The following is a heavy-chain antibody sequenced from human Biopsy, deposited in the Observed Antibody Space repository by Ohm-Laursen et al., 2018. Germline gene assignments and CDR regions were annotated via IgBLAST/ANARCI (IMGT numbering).Heavy chain of an antibody. CDR1: GFIFSDYK. J-gene: IGHJ4*02. CDR3: ARHGDNDYSNFDS. Sequence: SLRLSCTASGFIFSDYKMNWVRQPPGKGLEWVSSISTSGSSTNYADSVKGRFTMSRDNAEKSLYLQMNSLVVEDTAVYYCARHGDNDYSNFDSWGQGALVTVSS. D-gene: IGHD4-11*01. CDR2: ISTSGSST. V-gene: IGHV3-21*01.